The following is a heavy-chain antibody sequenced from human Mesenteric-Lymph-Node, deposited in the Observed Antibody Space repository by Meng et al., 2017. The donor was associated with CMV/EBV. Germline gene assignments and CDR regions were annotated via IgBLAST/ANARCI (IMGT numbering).Heavy chain of an antibody. CDR3: ARGSSYDILTGYFDY. D-gene: IGHD3-9*01. CDR1: GGWFSGYY. Sequence: QGELHQWGAGVLKPSGTLSVTCAVNGGWFSGYYWNVIRQSPEKGLEWIGEINHSGSTTYNPSFTSRIIISVDTSTNQISLNMSSVTAADAAVYYCARGSSYDILTGYFDYWGQGALVTVSS. J-gene: IGHJ4*02. V-gene: IGHV4-34*01. CDR2: INHSGST.